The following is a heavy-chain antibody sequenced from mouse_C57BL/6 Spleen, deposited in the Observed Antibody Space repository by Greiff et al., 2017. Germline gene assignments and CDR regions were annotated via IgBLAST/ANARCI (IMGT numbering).Heavy chain of an antibody. CDR3: AIKPRLYYAMDY. V-gene: IGHV1-74*01. CDR1: GYTFTSYW. Sequence: QVQLQQPGPELVKPGASVKVSCKASGYTFTSYWMHWVKQRPGQGLEWIGRIHPSDSDTNYNQKFKGKATLTVDKSSSTAYMRLSSLTSEDSAVYYCAIKPRLYYAMDYWGQGTSVTVSS. J-gene: IGHJ4*01. CDR2: IHPSDSDT.